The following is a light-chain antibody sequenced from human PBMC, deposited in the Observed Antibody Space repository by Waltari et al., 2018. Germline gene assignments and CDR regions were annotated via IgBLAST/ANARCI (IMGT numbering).Light chain of an antibody. CDR2: WAS. CDR3: QQYYSTLYT. Sequence: DIVMTQSPDSLPVSLGERDTINCKSSQSVLYSSNNKNYLAWYQQKPGQPPKLLIYWASTRESGVPDRFSGSGSGTDFTLTISSLQAEDVAVYYCQQYYSTLYTFGQGTKLEIK. V-gene: IGKV4-1*01. J-gene: IGKJ2*01. CDR1: QSVLYSSNNKNY.